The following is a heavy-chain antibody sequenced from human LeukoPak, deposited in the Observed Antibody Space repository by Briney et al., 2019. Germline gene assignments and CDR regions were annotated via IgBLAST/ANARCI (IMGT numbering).Heavy chain of an antibody. V-gene: IGHV3-30*03. CDR2: ISYDGSNK. CDR1: GFTFSSYG. CDR3: ARHWYYDSSGYPKYYYYGMDV. J-gene: IGHJ6*02. Sequence: GGSLRLSCAASGFTFSSYGMHWVRQAPGKGLEWVAVISYDGSNKYYADSVKGRFTISRDNSKNTLYLQMNSLRAEDTAVYYCARHWYYDSSGYPKYYYYGMDVWGQGTTVTVSS. D-gene: IGHD3-22*01.